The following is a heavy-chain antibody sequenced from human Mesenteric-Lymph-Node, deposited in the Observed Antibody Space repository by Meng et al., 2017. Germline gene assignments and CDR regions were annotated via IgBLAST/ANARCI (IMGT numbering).Heavy chain of an antibody. V-gene: IGHV3-48*03. CDR1: GFTFSSYE. Sequence: GGSLRLSCAASGFTFSSYEMNWVRQAPGKGLEWVSYISSSGSTIYYADSVKGRFTISRDNAKNSLFLQMNNLRAEDTAVYYCAGYSSSWYFGTTAFDIWGQGTMVTVSS. CDR3: AGYSSSWYFGTTAFDI. CDR2: ISSSGSTI. J-gene: IGHJ3*02. D-gene: IGHD6-13*01.